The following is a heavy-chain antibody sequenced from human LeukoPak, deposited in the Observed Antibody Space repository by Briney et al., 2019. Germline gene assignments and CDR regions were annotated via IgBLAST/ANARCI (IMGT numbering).Heavy chain of an antibody. V-gene: IGHV3-53*01. D-gene: IGHD4-17*01. CDR2: IYSGGNT. J-gene: IGHJ4*02. CDR3: ARRAGEYSHPYDY. Sequence: GGSLRLSCAASGLTFSSYGMHWVRQAPGKGLEWISFIYSGGNTNYSASVKGRFTISRDNSKNTLYLQMSSLTAEDTAVYYCARRAGEYSHPYDYWGQGTLVTVSS. CDR1: GLTFSSYG.